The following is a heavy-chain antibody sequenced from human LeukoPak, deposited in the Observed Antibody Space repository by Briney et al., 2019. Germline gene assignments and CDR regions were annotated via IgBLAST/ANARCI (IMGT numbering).Heavy chain of an antibody. CDR3: ARGWSLFDP. V-gene: IGHV4-34*01. CDR1: GGSFSGYY. J-gene: IGHJ5*02. Sequence: PSETLSLTCAVYGGSFSGYYWSWIRQPPGKGLEWIGEINHSGSTNYNPSLKSRVTISVDTSKNQFSPKLSSVTAADTAVYYCARGWSLFDPWGQGTLVTVSS. CDR2: INHSGST. D-gene: IGHD2-8*02.